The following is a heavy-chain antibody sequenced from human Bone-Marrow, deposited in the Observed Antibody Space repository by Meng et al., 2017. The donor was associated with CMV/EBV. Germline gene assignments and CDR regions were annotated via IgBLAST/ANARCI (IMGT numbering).Heavy chain of an antibody. Sequence: GSLRLSCTVSGGSISSYYWSWIRQPPGKGLEWIGYIYYSGSTNYNPSLKSRVTISVDTSKNQFSLKLTSVTVADTAVYYCARIKIISSSYLFDYWGQGTLVTVSS. CDR1: GGSISSYY. J-gene: IGHJ4*02. CDR3: ARIKIISSSYLFDY. D-gene: IGHD6-6*01. V-gene: IGHV4-59*01. CDR2: IYYSGST.